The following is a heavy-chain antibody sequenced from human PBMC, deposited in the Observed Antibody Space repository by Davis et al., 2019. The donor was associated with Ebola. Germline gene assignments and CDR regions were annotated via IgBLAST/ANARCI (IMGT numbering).Heavy chain of an antibody. J-gene: IGHJ6*02. D-gene: IGHD3-10*01. CDR3: ARDLVVQGVRRWDGMDV. CDR2: IIPIFGTA. V-gene: IGHV1-69*06. Sequence: SVKVSCKASGYTFTSYYMHWVRQAPGQGLEWMGGIIPIFGTANYAQKFQGRVTITADKSTSTAYMELSSLRSEDTAVYYCARDLVVQGVRRWDGMDVWGQGTTVTVSS. CDR1: GYTFTSYY.